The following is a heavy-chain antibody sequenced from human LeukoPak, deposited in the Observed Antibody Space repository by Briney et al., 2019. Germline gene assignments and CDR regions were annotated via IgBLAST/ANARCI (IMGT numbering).Heavy chain of an antibody. J-gene: IGHJ4*02. CDR1: GYSISSGYW. D-gene: IGHD4-17*01. Sequence: PSETLSLTCAVSGYSISSGYWWSWVRQPPGEGLEWIGEVHHTGRTNYNPSLKSRVTISVDKSKNQFSLKLTSVTAADTAVYYCARNGDYSADSWGQGTLVTVSS. CDR2: VHHTGRT. CDR3: ARNGDYSADS. V-gene: IGHV4-4*02.